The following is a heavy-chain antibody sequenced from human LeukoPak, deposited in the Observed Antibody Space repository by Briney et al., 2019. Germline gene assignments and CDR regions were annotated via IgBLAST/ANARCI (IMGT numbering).Heavy chain of an antibody. Sequence: SETLSLTCTVSGGSISSSSYYWGWIRQPPGKGLEWIGEIYHSGSTNYNPSLKSRVTISVDKSKNQFSLKLSSVTAADTAVYYCARAISYYYDSSGYYYAFDIWGQGTMVTVSS. D-gene: IGHD3-22*01. CDR1: GGSISSSSYY. V-gene: IGHV4-39*07. CDR3: ARAISYYYDSSGYYYAFDI. J-gene: IGHJ3*02. CDR2: IYHSGST.